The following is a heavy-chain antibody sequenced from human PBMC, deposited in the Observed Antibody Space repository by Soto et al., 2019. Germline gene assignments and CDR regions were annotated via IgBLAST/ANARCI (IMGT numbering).Heavy chain of an antibody. J-gene: IGHJ5*02. Sequence: PGGSLRLSFAASEFTFSSYSMNWVRQAPGKGLEWVSYISSSSSTIYYADSVKGRFTISRDNAKNSLYLQMNSLRAEDTAVYYCARGRIAAAGRWFDPWGQGTLVTVPS. CDR3: ARGRIAAAGRWFDP. CDR1: EFTFSSYS. D-gene: IGHD6-13*01. V-gene: IGHV3-48*01. CDR2: ISSSSSTI.